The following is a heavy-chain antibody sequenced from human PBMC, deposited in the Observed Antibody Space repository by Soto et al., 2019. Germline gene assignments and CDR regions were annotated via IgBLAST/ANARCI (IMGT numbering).Heavy chain of an antibody. Sequence: ASVKVSCKASGYTFTRYGICWVRQAPGQGIEWMGWISAYNGNTNYAQKLQGRVTMTTDTSTSTAYMELRSLRSDDTAVYYCARDGYSTNFAYWGQGTLVPVSS. CDR1: GYTFTRYG. V-gene: IGHV1-18*01. D-gene: IGHD6-13*01. CDR2: ISAYNGNT. J-gene: IGHJ4*02. CDR3: ARDGYSTNFAY.